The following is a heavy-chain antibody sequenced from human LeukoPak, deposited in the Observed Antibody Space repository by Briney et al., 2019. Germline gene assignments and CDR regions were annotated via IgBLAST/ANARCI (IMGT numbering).Heavy chain of an antibody. V-gene: IGHV3-21*01. CDR3: ATERGGYYFDY. J-gene: IGHJ4*02. CDR1: GFTFSSYS. Sequence: GSLRLSCAASGFTFSSYSMNWVRQAPGKGLEWVSSISSSSSYIYYADSVKGRFTISRDNAKNSLYLQMNSLRAEDTAVYYCATERGGYYFDYWGQGTLVTVSS. D-gene: IGHD3-16*01. CDR2: ISSSSSYI.